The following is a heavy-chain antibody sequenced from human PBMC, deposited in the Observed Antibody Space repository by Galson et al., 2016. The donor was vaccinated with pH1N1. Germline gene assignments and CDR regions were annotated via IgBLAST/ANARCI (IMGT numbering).Heavy chain of an antibody. J-gene: IGHJ4*02. D-gene: IGHD1-20*01. CDR1: GYSFTSYFY. V-gene: IGHV1-46*01. Sequence: QSGAEVKKPGASVKVSCKASGYSFTSYFYIHWVRQGPGKALEWVGTIIPRDDTSHYAQNFQGRVTMTRETSTTTVYMDLSSLKSEDAALYYCARGRRDSAYNCNLPLEYWGQGTLVTVSS. CDR2: IIPRDDTS. CDR3: ARGRRDSAYNCNLPLEY.